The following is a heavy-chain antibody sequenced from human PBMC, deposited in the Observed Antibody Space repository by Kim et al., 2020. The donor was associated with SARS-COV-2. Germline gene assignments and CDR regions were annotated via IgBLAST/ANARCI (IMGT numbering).Heavy chain of an antibody. CDR1: GGSISSSSYY. CDR2: IYYSGST. CDR3: AVSWYYFDY. Sequence: SETLSLTCTVSGGSISSSSYYWGWIRQPPGKGLEWIGSIYYSGSTYYNPSLKSRVTISVDTSKNQFSLKLSSVTAADTAVYYCAVSWYYFDYWGQGTLVTVSS. V-gene: IGHV4-39*01. D-gene: IGHD6-13*01. J-gene: IGHJ4*02.